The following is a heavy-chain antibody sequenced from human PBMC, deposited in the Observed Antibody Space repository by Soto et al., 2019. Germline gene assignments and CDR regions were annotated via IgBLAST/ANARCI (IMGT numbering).Heavy chain of an antibody. CDR1: GGSISSYY. V-gene: IGHV4-59*01. CDR3: ARVDIVATGNFDY. J-gene: IGHJ4*02. CDR2: IYYSGST. Sequence: QVQLQESGPGLVKPSETLSLTCTVSGGSISSYYWSWIRQPPGKGLEWIGYIYYSGSTNYNPSLKSRVNISLDTSKSQFSLKLSSVTAADTAVYYCARVDIVATGNFDYWGQGTLVTVSS. D-gene: IGHD5-12*01.